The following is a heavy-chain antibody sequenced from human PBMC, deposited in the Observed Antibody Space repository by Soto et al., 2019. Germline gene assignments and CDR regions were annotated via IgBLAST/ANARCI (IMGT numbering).Heavy chain of an antibody. CDR3: ATNPGYSSGWYSYYYGMDV. CDR1: GFTFSSYG. J-gene: IGHJ6*02. Sequence: GGSLRLSCAASGFTFSSYGMHWVRQAPGKGLEWVAVISYDGSNKYYADSVKGRFTISRDNSKNTLYLQMNSLRAEDTAVYYCATNPGYSSGWYSYYYGMDVWGQGTTVTVSS. D-gene: IGHD6-19*01. CDR2: ISYDGSNK. V-gene: IGHV3-30*03.